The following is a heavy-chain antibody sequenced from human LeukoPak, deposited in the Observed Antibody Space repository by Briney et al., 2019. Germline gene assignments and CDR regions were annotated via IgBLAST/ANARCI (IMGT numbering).Heavy chain of an antibody. CDR3: AREVPGGRFDY. V-gene: IGHV3-33*01. CDR2: IWYDGSKK. D-gene: IGHD2-8*02. J-gene: IGHJ4*02. Sequence: PGGSLRLSCAAYGFTFSSYGMHWVRQAPGKGLEWVAVIWYDGSKKYYADSVKGRFTSSRDNSKNTLSLQMNSLRAEDTAVYYCAREVPGGRFDYWGQGTLVTVSS. CDR1: GFTFSSYG.